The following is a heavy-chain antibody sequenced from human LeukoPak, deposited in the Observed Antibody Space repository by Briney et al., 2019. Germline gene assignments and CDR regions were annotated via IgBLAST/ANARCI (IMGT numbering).Heavy chain of an antibody. V-gene: IGHV4-59*08. CDR2: IHYSGST. Sequence: NPSETLSLTCTVSGGSISSHFWSWIRQPPGEGLEWIGYIHYSGSTNYNPSLKSRVTISVDTSKDQFSLSLNSVTVADTAAYFCARRKGYGNDAFDIWGQGTMVTVSS. J-gene: IGHJ3*02. CDR3: ARRKGYGNDAFDI. CDR1: GGSISSHF. D-gene: IGHD5-12*01.